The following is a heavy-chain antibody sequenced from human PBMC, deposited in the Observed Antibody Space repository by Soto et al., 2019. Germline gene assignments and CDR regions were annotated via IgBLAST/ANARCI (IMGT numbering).Heavy chain of an antibody. Sequence: GGSLRLSCAASGFAFSSYGMHWVRQAPGKGLEWVAFISYHGSNKYYADSVKGRFTISRDNSKNTLYLHMNSLRAEDTAVYYCAKDLAVAGTGMDVWGQGTTVTVSS. CDR1: GFAFSSYG. J-gene: IGHJ6*02. D-gene: IGHD6-19*01. CDR2: ISYHGSNK. CDR3: AKDLAVAGTGMDV. V-gene: IGHV3-30*18.